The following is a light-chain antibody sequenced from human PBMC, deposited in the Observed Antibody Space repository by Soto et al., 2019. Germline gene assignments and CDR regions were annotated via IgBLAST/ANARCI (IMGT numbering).Light chain of an antibody. V-gene: IGLV1-44*01. Sequence: QSVLTQPPSASGTPGQRVTIACSGSSSNIGSNTVNWYQQLPGTAPKLLIYSNNQRPSWVPDRFSGSKSGTSASLAISGLQSEDEAHYYCSAWDDSLNGRVFGGGTKLTVL. J-gene: IGLJ2*01. CDR2: SNN. CDR3: SAWDDSLNGRV. CDR1: SSNIGSNT.